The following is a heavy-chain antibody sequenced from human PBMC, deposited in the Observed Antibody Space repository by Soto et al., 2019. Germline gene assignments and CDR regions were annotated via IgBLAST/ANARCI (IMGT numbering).Heavy chain of an antibody. CDR1: GFTFSSYS. J-gene: IGHJ5*02. Sequence: PGGSLRLSCAASGFTFSSYSMNWVRQAPGPGLEWVAYISSSSTIYYADSVKGRFTISRDNAKNSLYLQMNSLRDEDTAVYYCARAMDTAMGRPAWGQGTLVTVSS. CDR2: ISSSSTI. CDR3: ARAMDTAMGRPA. V-gene: IGHV3-48*02. D-gene: IGHD5-18*01.